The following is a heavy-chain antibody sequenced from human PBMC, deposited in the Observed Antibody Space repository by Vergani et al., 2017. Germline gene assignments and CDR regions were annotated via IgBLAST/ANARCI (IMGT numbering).Heavy chain of an antibody. CDR3: VKDGRENRDYGYFDY. CDR1: GFSFNTYG. J-gene: IGHJ4*02. Sequence: QVQLVETGGGVVQPGGSLRLYCATSGFSFNTYGAHWVRQAPGKGLEWVAFIGYDGRIKDNVDSVKGLFTISRDTAKKTLSLQMRSLRADDTAVYYCVKDGRENRDYGYFDYWGQGTLVTVSS. CDR2: IGYDGRIK. V-gene: IGHV3-30*02. D-gene: IGHD4-17*01.